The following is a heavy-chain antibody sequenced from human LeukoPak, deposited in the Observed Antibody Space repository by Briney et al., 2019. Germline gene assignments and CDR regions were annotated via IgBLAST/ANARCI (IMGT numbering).Heavy chain of an antibody. CDR3: ARDGVEEQWLVGRSYWLDP. D-gene: IGHD6-19*01. Sequence: PGGSLRLSCAASGFTFSSYEMNWVRQAPGKGLEWVSYISSSGSTIYYADSAKGRFTISRDNAKNSLYLQMSSLRAEDTAVYYCARDGVEEQWLVGRSYWLDPWGQGTLVTVSS. CDR1: GFTFSSYE. CDR2: ISSSGSTI. V-gene: IGHV3-48*03. J-gene: IGHJ5*02.